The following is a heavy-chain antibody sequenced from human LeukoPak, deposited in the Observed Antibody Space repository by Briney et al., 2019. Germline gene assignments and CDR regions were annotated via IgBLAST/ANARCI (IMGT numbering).Heavy chain of an antibody. CDR2: IRYDGSNK. CDR1: GFTFSSYG. J-gene: IGHJ4*02. D-gene: IGHD6-19*01. V-gene: IGHV3-30*02. Sequence: PGGSLRLSCAASGFTFSSYGMHWVRQAPGKGLEWVAFIRYDGSNKYYADSVKGRFTISRENSKNTLYLQMNSLRAEDTAVYYCAKGMQWLVSNYFDYWGQGTLVTVSS. CDR3: AKGMQWLVSNYFDY.